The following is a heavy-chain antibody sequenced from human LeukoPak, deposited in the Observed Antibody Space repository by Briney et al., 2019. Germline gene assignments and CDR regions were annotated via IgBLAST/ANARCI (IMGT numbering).Heavy chain of an antibody. J-gene: IGHJ5*02. V-gene: IGHV7-4-1*02. Sequence: ASVKVSCKASGYAFTSYSMNWVRQAPGQGLEWMGWINTNTGNPTYAQGFTGRFVFSLDTSVSTAYLQISSLKAEDTAVYYCARSVLMVYAIPVFMDYNWFDPWGQGTLVIVSS. CDR1: GYAFTSYS. CDR2: INTNTGNP. CDR3: ARSVLMVYAIPVFMDYNWFDP. D-gene: IGHD2-8*01.